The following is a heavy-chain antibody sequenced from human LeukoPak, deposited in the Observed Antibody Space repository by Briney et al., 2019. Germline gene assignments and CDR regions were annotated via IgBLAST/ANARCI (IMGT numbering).Heavy chain of an antibody. Sequence: SETLSLTCTVSGGSISSSSYYWGWIRQPPGKGLEWIGSIYYSGSTYYNPSLKSRVTISVDTFKNQFSLKMSSVTAADTAVYYCARGKIRAAGSHYYYYYYMDVWGKGTTVTVSS. CDR1: GGSISSSSYY. J-gene: IGHJ6*03. V-gene: IGHV4-39*07. CDR2: IYYSGST. CDR3: ARGKIRAAGSHYYYYYYMDV. D-gene: IGHD6-13*01.